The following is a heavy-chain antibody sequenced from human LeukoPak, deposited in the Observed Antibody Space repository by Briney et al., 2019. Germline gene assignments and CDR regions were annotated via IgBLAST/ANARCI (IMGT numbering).Heavy chain of an antibody. CDR2: ISGTGDST. Sequence: GGSLRLSCAASGFSFSDYAMSWVRQAPRKGLEWVSAISGTGDSTYVADSVKGRFTISRDNSKNTLYLQMNSLRAEDTAVYYCAKDGALSWYSTRPRWGQGIPVTVSS. J-gene: IGHJ4*02. CDR3: AKDGALSWYSTRPR. CDR1: GFSFSDYA. D-gene: IGHD2-21*01. V-gene: IGHV3-23*01.